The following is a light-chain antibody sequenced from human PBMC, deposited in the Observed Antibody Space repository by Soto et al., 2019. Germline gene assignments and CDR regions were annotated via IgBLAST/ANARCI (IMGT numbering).Light chain of an antibody. CDR3: QQYGRT. V-gene: IGKV3-20*01. CDR2: GAS. J-gene: IGKJ2*01. CDR1: QSVSSSY. Sequence: EIVLTQSPGTLSLSPGERATLSCRASQSVSSSYLAWYQQKPGQAPRLLIYGASSRATGIPDRFSGSGSGTDFTLTISRLEPEDFAVYYCQQYGRTFGQGNNLEIK.